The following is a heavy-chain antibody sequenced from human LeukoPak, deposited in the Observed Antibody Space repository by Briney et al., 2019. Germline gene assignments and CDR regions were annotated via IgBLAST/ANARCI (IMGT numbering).Heavy chain of an antibody. Sequence: SETLSLTCAVSGYSISSGYYWGWIRQPPGKGLEWIGSIYHSGSTYYNPSLKSRVTISVDTSKNQFSLKLSSVTAADTAVYYCARQYYDFWSGSYYYYMDVWGKGTTVTVS. D-gene: IGHD3-3*01. CDR3: ARQYYDFWSGSYYYYMDV. V-gene: IGHV4-38-2*01. J-gene: IGHJ6*03. CDR1: GYSISSGYY. CDR2: IYHSGST.